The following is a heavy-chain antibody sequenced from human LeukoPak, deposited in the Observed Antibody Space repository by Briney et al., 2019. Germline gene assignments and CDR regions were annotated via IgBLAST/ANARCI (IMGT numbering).Heavy chain of an antibody. CDR2: IYDSGRT. D-gene: IGHD4-17*01. Sequence: SETLSLTCTVSGYSISSGYYWGWIRQPPGEGLEWIGSIYDSGRTYYNPSLKSRVTISVDTSKNQFSLKLSSVTAADTAVYYCARVCYGDFLCSYYYYTDVWGKGTTVTVSS. V-gene: IGHV4-38-2*02. CDR1: GYSISSGYY. CDR3: ARVCYGDFLCSYYYYTDV. J-gene: IGHJ6*03.